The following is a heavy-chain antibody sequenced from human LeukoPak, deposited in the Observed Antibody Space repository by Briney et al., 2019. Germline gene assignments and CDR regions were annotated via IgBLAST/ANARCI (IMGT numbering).Heavy chain of an antibody. CDR2: ISSSGSTI. V-gene: IGHV3-11*01. CDR3: ARLVVPVLYIDY. D-gene: IGHD2-2*01. CDR1: GFTFSDYY. J-gene: IGHJ4*02. Sequence: KTGGSLRLSCAASGFTFSDYYMSWIRQAPGKGLEWVSYISSSGSTIYYADSVKGRFTISRDNAKNSLYLQMNSLRAEDTAVYYCARLVVPVLYIDYWGQGTLVTVSS.